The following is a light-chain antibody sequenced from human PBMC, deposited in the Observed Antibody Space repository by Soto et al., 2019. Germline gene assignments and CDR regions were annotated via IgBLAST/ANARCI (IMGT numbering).Light chain of an antibody. CDR2: ATS. CDR3: QKYNSALFT. CDR1: QDISNS. J-gene: IGKJ4*01. Sequence: DIQMTQSPSSLSASVGARVTITCRASQDISNSLAWYQQKPGKVPKVLIYATSTLQSGVPSRFSGSGSATDFTLTISSLQPEDVAVYYCQKYNSALFTFGGGTKVEIK. V-gene: IGKV1-27*01.